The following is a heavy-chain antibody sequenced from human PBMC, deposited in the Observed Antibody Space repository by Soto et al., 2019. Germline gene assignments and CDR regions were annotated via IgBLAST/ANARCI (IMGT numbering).Heavy chain of an antibody. J-gene: IGHJ4*02. CDR2: INHSGST. Sequence: PSETLSLTCAVYGGSFSGYYWSWIRQPPGKGLEWIGEINHSGSTNYNPSLKSRVTISVDTSKNQFSLKLSSVTAADTAVYYCARTMVGARAGYFDYWGRGTLVTVSS. D-gene: IGHD1-26*01. CDR3: ARTMVGARAGYFDY. V-gene: IGHV4-34*01. CDR1: GGSFSGYY.